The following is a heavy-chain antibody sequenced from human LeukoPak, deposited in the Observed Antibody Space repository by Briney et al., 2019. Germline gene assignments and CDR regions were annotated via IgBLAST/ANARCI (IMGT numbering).Heavy chain of an antibody. V-gene: IGHV3-21*01. J-gene: IGHJ4*02. CDR3: ARLRDTVTSASDY. CDR2: ISSSGGYI. CDR1: GFTFSNAW. D-gene: IGHD4-17*01. Sequence: GGSLRLSCAASGFTFSNAWMNWVRQAPGKGLEWVSTISSSGGYIYYADSVKGRFTISRDTAKNSLYLQMNSLRVEDTAVYNCARLRDTVTSASDYWGQGALVTVS.